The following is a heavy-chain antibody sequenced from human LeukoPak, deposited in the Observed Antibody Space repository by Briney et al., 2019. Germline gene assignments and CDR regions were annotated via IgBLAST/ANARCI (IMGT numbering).Heavy chain of an antibody. CDR1: GYSLTELS. CDR3: ARRGSRCGGDCPRYYYYYYGMDV. D-gene: IGHD2-21*02. CDR2: FDPEDGET. V-gene: IGHV1-24*01. J-gene: IGHJ6*02. Sequence: ASVKVSCKVSGYSLTELSMHWVRQAPGKGLEWMGGFDPEDGETIYAQKFQGRVTITADESTSTAYMELSSLRSEDTAVYYCARRGSRCGGDCPRYYYYYYGMDVWGQGTTVTVSS.